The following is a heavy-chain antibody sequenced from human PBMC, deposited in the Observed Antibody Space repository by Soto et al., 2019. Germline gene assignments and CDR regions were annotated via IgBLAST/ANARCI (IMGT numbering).Heavy chain of an antibody. J-gene: IGHJ4*02. D-gene: IGHD2-21*02. V-gene: IGHV4-38-2*01. CDR2: IFHTGTT. CDR3: ATPGGPDPGGDCYSLNY. Sequence: SETLSLTCAVSGECIISIYHWAWIRQPPGRSLEWIASIFHTGTTSYTPPLKSRVTISVYTSKNPFSLKLSSVTAADTAVYYCATPGGPDPGGDCYSLNYWGQGTLVTVSS. CDR1: GECIISIYH.